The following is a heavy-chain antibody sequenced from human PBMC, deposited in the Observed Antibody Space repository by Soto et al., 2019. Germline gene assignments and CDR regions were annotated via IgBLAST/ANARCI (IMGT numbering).Heavy chain of an antibody. Sequence: GGSLRLSCAASGFTFSSYAMHWVRQAPGKGLEWVAVISYDGSNKYYADSVKGRFTISRDNSKNTLYLQMNSLRAEDTAVYYCARDRGYYDSSGLYPYWGQGTLVTVSS. CDR3: ARDRGYYDSSGLYPY. D-gene: IGHD3-22*01. CDR2: ISYDGSNK. J-gene: IGHJ4*02. CDR1: GFTFSSYA. V-gene: IGHV3-30-3*01.